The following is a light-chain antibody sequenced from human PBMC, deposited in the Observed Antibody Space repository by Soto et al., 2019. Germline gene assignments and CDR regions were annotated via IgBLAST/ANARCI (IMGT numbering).Light chain of an antibody. CDR2: DAS. CDR1: QSVSGW. J-gene: IGKJ1*01. CDR3: QQYHSFPVT. Sequence: DIPMTQSTSTMSDSVVDTVTVTCRASQSVSGWLAWYQQKPGEAPKLLIYDASALPRGVPSRFSGSGSGTEFTLTIRSLQPDDSATYYCQQYHSFPVTFGQGTKVDIK. V-gene: IGKV1-5*01.